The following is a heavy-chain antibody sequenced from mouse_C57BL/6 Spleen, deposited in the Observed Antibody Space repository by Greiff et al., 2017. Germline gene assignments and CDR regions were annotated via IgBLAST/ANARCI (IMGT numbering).Heavy chain of an antibody. V-gene: IGHV5-4*03. J-gene: IGHJ4*01. CDR2: ISAGGSYT. CDR1: GFTFSSYA. CDR3: ARALCMDY. Sequence: EVKLVESGGGLVKPGGSLKLSCAASGFTFSSYAMSWVRQTPEKRLEWVATISAGGSYTYYPDNVKGRFTISRDNAKNNLYLQMSHLKSEDTAMYYCARALCMDYWGQGTSVTVSS.